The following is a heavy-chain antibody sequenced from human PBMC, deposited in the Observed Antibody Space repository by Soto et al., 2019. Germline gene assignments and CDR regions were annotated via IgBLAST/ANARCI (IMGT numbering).Heavy chain of an antibody. V-gene: IGHV1-69*02. CDR3: ARQDGSGIYYFDY. D-gene: IGHD3-10*01. CDR1: GGTFSSYT. Sequence: SVKVSCKASGGTFSSYTISCVRQAPGQGLEWMGRIIPILGIANYAQKFQGRVTITADKSTSTAYMELSSLRSEDTAVYYCARQDGSGIYYFDYWGHGTLVTVSS. J-gene: IGHJ4*03. CDR2: IIPILGIA.